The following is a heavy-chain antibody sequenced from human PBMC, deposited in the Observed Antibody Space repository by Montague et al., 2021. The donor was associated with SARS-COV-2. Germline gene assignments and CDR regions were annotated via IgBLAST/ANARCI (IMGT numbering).Heavy chain of an antibody. CDR2: VSYRGST. V-gene: IGHV4-59*01. CDR3: ARDVRYYYDQ. D-gene: IGHD3-10*01. CDR1: GGSMSSYQ. Sequence: SETLSLTCSVYGGSMSSYQWVWIRQPPGKGLEWIGYVSYRGSTNYNLSLKSRVTISLDTSKNRFSLRVTSVTAADTAVYYCARDVRYYYDQWGQGILVTVSS. J-gene: IGHJ4*02.